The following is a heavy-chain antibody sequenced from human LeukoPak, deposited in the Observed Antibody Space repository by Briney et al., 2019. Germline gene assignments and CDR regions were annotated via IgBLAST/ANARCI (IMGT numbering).Heavy chain of an antibody. CDR1: GFTFTTYW. Sequence: GGSLRPFCAASGFTFTTYWMTWVRQAPGKGLEWVANINQDGTEKYYVDSVKGRFTISRDNAKNSLCLQMNSLRVEDTAVYYCAKVAKYYYGSETYYFFEHWGQGTPVTATS. D-gene: IGHD3-10*01. J-gene: IGHJ4*02. CDR2: INQDGTEK. V-gene: IGHV3-7*01. CDR3: AKVAKYYYGSETYYFFEH.